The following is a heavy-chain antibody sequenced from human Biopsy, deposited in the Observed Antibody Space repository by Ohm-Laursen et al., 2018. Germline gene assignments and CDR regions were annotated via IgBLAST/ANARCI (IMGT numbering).Heavy chain of an antibody. Sequence: SVKVSCKSSGYTFTDYDINWVRQASGQGLEWVGWMTPKTGKTGYTQKLQGRLTVTRDTSTSTAYMELSSLRSEDTAIYYCARGGYDYDYWGQGTLVTVSS. J-gene: IGHJ4*02. V-gene: IGHV1-8*01. CDR2: MTPKTGKT. CDR3: ARGGYDYDY. CDR1: GYTFTDYD. D-gene: IGHD5-12*01.